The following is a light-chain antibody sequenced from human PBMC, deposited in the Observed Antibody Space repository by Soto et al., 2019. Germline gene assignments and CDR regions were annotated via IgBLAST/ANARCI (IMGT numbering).Light chain of an antibody. Sequence: EIVLTQSPGTLSLSLGERATLSCRARQSVSSNYLAWYQQKPGQAPRLLIYGASSRATGIPDRFSGSGSGTDFTLTISRLEPEDFAVYYCQQYGSSPTTFGQGTKVDIK. CDR1: QSVSSNY. CDR3: QQYGSSPTT. V-gene: IGKV3-20*01. CDR2: GAS. J-gene: IGKJ1*01.